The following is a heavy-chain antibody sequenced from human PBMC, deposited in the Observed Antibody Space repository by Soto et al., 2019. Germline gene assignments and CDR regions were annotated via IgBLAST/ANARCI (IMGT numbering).Heavy chain of an antibody. CDR1: GGSISSYY. CDR2: IHYSGST. D-gene: IGHD3-22*01. Sequence: SETLSLTCTVSGGSISSYYWSWIRQSPVKVLEWIGYIHYSGSTNYNPSLKSLVTMSLDTSRNQFSLKLISVTAADTAVYYCARSIDSSGYYFSICWGQGPLVTASS. V-gene: IGHV4-59*01. J-gene: IGHJ4*02. CDR3: ARSIDSSGYYFSIC.